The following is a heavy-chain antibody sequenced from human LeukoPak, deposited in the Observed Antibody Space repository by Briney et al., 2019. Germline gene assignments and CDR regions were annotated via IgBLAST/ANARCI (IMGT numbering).Heavy chain of an antibody. CDR2: ISYDGSNK. D-gene: IGHD3-22*01. Sequence: PGGSLRLSCAASGFTFSSYGMHWVRQAPGKGLEWVAVISYDGSNKYYADSVKGRFTISRDNSKNTLYLQMNSLRAEDTAVYYCAKDLTAYYYDSSGHYYYYGMDVWGQGTTVSVSS. CDR1: GFTFSSYG. CDR3: AKDLTAYYYDSSGHYYYYGMDV. V-gene: IGHV3-30*18. J-gene: IGHJ6*02.